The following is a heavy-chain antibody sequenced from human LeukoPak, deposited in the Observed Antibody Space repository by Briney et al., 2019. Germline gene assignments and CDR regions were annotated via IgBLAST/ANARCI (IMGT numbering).Heavy chain of an antibody. Sequence: TGGSLRLSCAASGFTVSSNYMSWVRQAPGKGLEWVSVIYRGGSTYYADSVKGRFTISRDNSKNMLYLQMNSLRAEDTTVYYCAKSYSSGLDYWGQGTLVTVSS. D-gene: IGHD6-19*01. J-gene: IGHJ4*02. CDR2: IYRGGST. V-gene: IGHV3-66*01. CDR3: AKSYSSGLDY. CDR1: GFTVSSNY.